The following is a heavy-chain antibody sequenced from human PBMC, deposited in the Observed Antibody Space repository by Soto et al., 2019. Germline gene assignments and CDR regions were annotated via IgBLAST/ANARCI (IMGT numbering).Heavy chain of an antibody. CDR3: ARHLSHLKYGWFDP. CDR2: LSDDGSNK. V-gene: IGHV3-30*09. J-gene: IGHJ5*02. CDR1: GFTFSNYA. D-gene: IGHD3-3*02. Sequence: AGGSLRLSCAASGFTFSNYAFHWVRQAPGKGLEWVAILSDDGSNKDYAGSVKGRFAISRDNSKNTLYLQMNSLRVEDTAVYYCARHLSHLKYGWFDPWGQGTLVTVSS.